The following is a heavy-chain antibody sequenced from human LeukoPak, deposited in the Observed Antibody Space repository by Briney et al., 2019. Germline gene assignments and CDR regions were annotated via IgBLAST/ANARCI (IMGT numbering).Heavy chain of an antibody. CDR3: ARAEAVEMATITPCFDY. CDR1: GFTFSSYS. CDR2: ISSSSSYI. V-gene: IGHV3-21*01. D-gene: IGHD5-24*01. J-gene: IGHJ4*02. Sequence: PGGSLRLSCAASGFTFSSYSMNWVRQAPGKGLEWVSSISSSSSYIYYADSVKGRFTISRDNAKNSLYLQMNSLRAEDTAVYYCARAEAVEMATITPCFDYWGQGTLVTVSS.